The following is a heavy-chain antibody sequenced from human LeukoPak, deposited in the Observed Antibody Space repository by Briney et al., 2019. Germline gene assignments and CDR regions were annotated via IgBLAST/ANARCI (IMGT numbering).Heavy chain of an antibody. V-gene: IGHV3-15*04. CDR2: VVSRIHGAAT. J-gene: IGHJ3*02. Sequence: PGGSLRLSCAASGFTFSSYVMSWVRQAQGKGLEWVGRVVSRIHGAATDYAAPVRGRFIISRDDSKNMVYLDMNNLKTEDTGVCFCARSDGFDIWGQGTMVTVS. CDR1: GFTFSSYV. CDR3: ARSDGFDI.